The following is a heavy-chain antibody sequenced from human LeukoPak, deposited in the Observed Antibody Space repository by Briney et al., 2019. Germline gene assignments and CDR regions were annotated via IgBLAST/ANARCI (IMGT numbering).Heavy chain of an antibody. CDR3: ATYSGNDYDAFDI. J-gene: IGHJ3*02. Sequence: SETLSLTCAVSGGSISSSNWWSWVRQPPGKGLEWIGEIYHSGSTTYNPSLKSRVTISLGKSKNQFSLRLSSVTAADTAVYYCATYSGNDYDAFDIWGQGTMVTVSS. V-gene: IGHV4-4*02. CDR1: GGSISSSNW. CDR2: IYHSGST. D-gene: IGHD5-12*01.